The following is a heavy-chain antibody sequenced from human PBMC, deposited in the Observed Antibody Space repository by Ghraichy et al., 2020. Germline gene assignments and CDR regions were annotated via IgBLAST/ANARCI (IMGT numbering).Heavy chain of an antibody. Sequence: GGSLRLSCAASGFTFSDYSMNWVRQAPGKGLEWVSYISSSTTTIYYADSVKGRFTISRDNAKNSLSLQMNSLRDEDTAVYYCARDTSYFYDSTHGYYFDYWGQGTLVTVSS. CDR2: ISSSTTTI. CDR1: GFTFSDYS. CDR3: ARDTSYFYDSTHGYYFDY. D-gene: IGHD3-22*01. V-gene: IGHV3-48*02. J-gene: IGHJ4*02.